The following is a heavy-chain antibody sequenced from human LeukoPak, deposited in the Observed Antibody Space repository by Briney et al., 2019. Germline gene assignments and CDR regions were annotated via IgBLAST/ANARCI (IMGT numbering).Heavy chain of an antibody. D-gene: IGHD5-12*01. CDR1: GFTFSSYW. J-gene: IGHJ4*02. CDR3: ARDQFNRALVGYDYEDY. CDR2: IKQDGSEK. Sequence: PGGSLRLSCAASGFTFSSYWMSWVRQAPGKGLEWVANIKQDGSEKYYVDSVKGRFTISRDNAKNSLYLQMNSLRAEDTAVYYCARDQFNRALVGYDYEDYWGQGTLVTVSS. V-gene: IGHV3-7*01.